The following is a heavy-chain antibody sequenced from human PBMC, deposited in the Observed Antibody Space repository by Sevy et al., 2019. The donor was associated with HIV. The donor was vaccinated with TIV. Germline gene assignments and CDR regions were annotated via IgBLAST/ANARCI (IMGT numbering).Heavy chain of an antibody. D-gene: IGHD2-15*01. J-gene: IGHJ6*03. V-gene: IGHV5-10-1*01. CDR1: GYSFTSYW. Sequence: GESLKISCKGSGYSFTSYWISWVRQMPGKGLEWMGRIDPSDSYTNYSPSFQGHVTISADKSISTAYLQWSSLKDSDTAMYYCARPPPLLDIVVVVAATPGYYYYYMDVWGKGTTVTVSS. CDR2: IDPSDSYT. CDR3: ARPPPLLDIVVVVAATPGYYYYYMDV.